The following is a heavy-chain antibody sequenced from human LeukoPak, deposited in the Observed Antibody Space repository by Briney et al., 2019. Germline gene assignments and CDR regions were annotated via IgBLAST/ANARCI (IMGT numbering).Heavy chain of an antibody. CDR3: AKTGFDSSGHDAFDI. J-gene: IGHJ3*02. V-gene: IGHV3-21*01. CDR1: GFTFSSYS. Sequence: GGSLRLSCAASGFTFSSYSMNWVRQARGKGLEWVSSISSSSSYIYYADSVKGRFTISRDNAKNSLYLQMNSLRAEDTAVYYCAKTGFDSSGHDAFDIWGQGTMVTVSS. CDR2: ISSSSSYI. D-gene: IGHD6-19*01.